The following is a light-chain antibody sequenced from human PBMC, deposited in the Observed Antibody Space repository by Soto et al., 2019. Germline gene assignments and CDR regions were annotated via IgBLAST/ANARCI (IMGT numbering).Light chain of an antibody. CDR3: QQYNRYWT. CDR1: QTISSW. J-gene: IGKJ1*01. V-gene: IGKV1-5*01. CDR2: DVS. Sequence: DIQMTQSPSALSASVGDRVTITCRASQTISSWLAWYQQKPGKAPKLLIYDVSSLESGVPSRFSGSGSETEFTLTIGSLFPDDFATYYCQQYNRYWTFGQGTKVDI.